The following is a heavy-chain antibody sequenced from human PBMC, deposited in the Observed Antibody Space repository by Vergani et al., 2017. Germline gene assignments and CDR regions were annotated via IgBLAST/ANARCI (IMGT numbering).Heavy chain of an antibody. J-gene: IGHJ4*02. V-gene: IGHV3-23*01. CDR3: ASRYCSSTSCYSPESDY. D-gene: IGHD2-2*02. Sequence: EVQLLESGGGLVQPGGSLRLSCAASGFTFSSYAMSWVRQAPGKGLEWVSAISGSGGSTSYADSVKGRFTISRDNSKNTLYLQMNSLRAEDTAVYYCASRYCSSTSCYSPESDYWGQGTLVTVSS. CDR1: GFTFSSYA. CDR2: ISGSGGST.